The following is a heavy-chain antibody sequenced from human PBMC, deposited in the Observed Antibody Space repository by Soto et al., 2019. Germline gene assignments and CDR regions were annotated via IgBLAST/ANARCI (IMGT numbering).Heavy chain of an antibody. D-gene: IGHD4-17*01. CDR2: IYPGDSDT. J-gene: IGHJ6*02. Sequence: PGESLKISCKGSGYSFTSYWIGWVRQVPGKGLEWMGIIYPGDSDTRYSPSFQGQVTISADKSISTAYLQWSSLKASDTAMYYCARVYGDYVDYYYGMDVWGQGTTVTVSS. V-gene: IGHV5-51*01. CDR3: ARVYGDYVDYYYGMDV. CDR1: GYSFTSYW.